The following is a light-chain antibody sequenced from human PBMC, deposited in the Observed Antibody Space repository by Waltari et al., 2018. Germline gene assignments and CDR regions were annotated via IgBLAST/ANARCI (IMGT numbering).Light chain of an antibody. V-gene: IGLV2-23*02. J-gene: IGLJ3*02. CDR1: SSDVGSYNL. Sequence: QSALTQPASVSGSPGQSITISCTGTSSDVGSYNLVSWYQQHPGKAPKLMIYEVSKRPSGFSNLFSGSKSGNTASLTISGLQAEDEADYYCCSYAGSSLVFGGGTKLTVL. CDR2: EVS. CDR3: CSYAGSSLV.